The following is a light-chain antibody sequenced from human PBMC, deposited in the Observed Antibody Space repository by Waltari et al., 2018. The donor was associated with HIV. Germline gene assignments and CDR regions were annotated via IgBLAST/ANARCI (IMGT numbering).Light chain of an antibody. J-gene: IGLJ1*01. Sequence: QSALTQSPSASAAPGRSLTISCAGTGSDIGSNTVFWCQKFPTSAPKLLIFGSRRRPAGVPDRFSASKSGTSASLVIGGLRTEDEADYYCAAWDDSLGGFVVGTGTKVTVL. CDR2: GSR. CDR1: GSDIGSNT. CDR3: AAWDDSLGGFV. V-gene: IGLV1-47*01.